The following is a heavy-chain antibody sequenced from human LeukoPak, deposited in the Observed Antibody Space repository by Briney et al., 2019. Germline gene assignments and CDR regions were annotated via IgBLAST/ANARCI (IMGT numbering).Heavy chain of an antibody. D-gene: IGHD3-10*01. CDR2: IWYDGSDE. Sequence: GGSLRLSCAASAFIFSSYGMHWVRQAPGKGLEWVAFIWYDGSDEYYADSVKGRFTISRDNSKNTLYLQMKSLTTEDTAVYYCAKGGGELGSGSLDYWGQGTLVTVSS. CDR3: AKGGGELGSGSLDY. CDR1: AFIFSSYG. V-gene: IGHV3-30*02. J-gene: IGHJ4*02.